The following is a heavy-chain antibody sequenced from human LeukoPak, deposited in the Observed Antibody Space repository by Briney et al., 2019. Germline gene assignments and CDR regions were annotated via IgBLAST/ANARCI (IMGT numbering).Heavy chain of an antibody. CDR1: GYTFTSYG. D-gene: IGHD5-18*01. J-gene: IGHJ4*02. CDR3: AVAGSGYSYGPEGY. CDR2: ISAYNGNT. V-gene: IGHV1-18*01. Sequence: ASVKVSCKASGYTFTSYGISWVRQAPGQGLEWMGWISAYNGNTNYAQKLQGRVTMTTDTSTSTAYMELRSLRSDDTAVYYCAVAGSGYSYGPEGYWGQGTLVTVSS.